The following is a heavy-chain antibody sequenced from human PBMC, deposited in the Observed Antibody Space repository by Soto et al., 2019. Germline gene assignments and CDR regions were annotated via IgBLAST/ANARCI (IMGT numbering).Heavy chain of an antibody. CDR3: ARPTTTNPNWFDP. CDR1: GGSISSYY. J-gene: IGHJ5*02. Sequence: NPSETLSLTCNVSGGSISSYYWGWIRQPPGKGLEWIGSIYYSGSTYYNPSLKSRVTISVDTSKNQFSLKLSSVTAADTAVYYCARPTTTNPNWFDPWGQGTLVTVSS. V-gene: IGHV4-39*01. CDR2: IYYSGST. D-gene: IGHD4-17*01.